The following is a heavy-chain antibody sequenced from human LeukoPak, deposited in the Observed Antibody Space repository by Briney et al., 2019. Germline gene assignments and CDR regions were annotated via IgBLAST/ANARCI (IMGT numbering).Heavy chain of an antibody. CDR3: ASYDSSGYYHYFDY. Sequence: GGSLRLSCAASGFTFSTYAMSWVRQAPGKGLEWVSGISDSGGTTYYADSVKGRFTISRDNSKNTLYLQMNSLRAEDTAVYYCASYDSSGYYHYFDYWGQGTLVTVSS. CDR1: GFTFSTYA. J-gene: IGHJ4*02. V-gene: IGHV3-23*01. CDR2: ISDSGGTT. D-gene: IGHD3-22*01.